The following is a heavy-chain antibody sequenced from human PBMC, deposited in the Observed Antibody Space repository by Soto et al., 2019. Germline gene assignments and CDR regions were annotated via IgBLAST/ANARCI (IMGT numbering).Heavy chain of an antibody. J-gene: IGHJ4*02. CDR2: ISYDGSNK. CDR1: GFAFSSYG. CDR3: AKGSGESLWEPMEEHFDY. Sequence: PGGSLRLSCAASGFAFSSYGMHWVRQAPGKGLEWVAVISYDGSNKYYADSVKGRFTISRDNSKNTLYLQMNSLRAEDTAVYYCAKGSGESLWEPMEEHFDYWGQGTLVTVSS. D-gene: IGHD1-26*01. V-gene: IGHV3-30*18.